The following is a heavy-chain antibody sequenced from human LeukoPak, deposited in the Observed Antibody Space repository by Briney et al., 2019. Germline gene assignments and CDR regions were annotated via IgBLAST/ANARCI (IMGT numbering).Heavy chain of an antibody. CDR1: GFTFSDYY. CDR3: ARSLQLLWFGELPLDY. D-gene: IGHD3-10*01. V-gene: IGHV3-11*03. Sequence: GGSLRLSCAASGFTFSDYYMSCIRQAPGKGLECVSYISSSSSYTNYADSVKGRFTISRDNAKNSLYLQMNSLRAEDTAVYYCARSLQLLWFGELPLDYWGQGTLVTVSS. CDR2: ISSSSSYT. J-gene: IGHJ4*02.